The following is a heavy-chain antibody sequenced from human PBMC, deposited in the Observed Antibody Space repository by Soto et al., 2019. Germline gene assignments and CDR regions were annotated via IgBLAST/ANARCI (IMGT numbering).Heavy chain of an antibody. CDR2: ISSHGNAT. V-gene: IGHV3-64*07. Sequence: EVHLVESGGALGRPGGALRLSCAASGFTFSRDPMHWVRQAPGKGLQYVSAISSHGNATFYAESVRGRFLLSRDNSKNTLYLQMGSLRVEDMAVYYCARGLIPYGLDVWGQGTTVTVS. J-gene: IGHJ6*02. CDR3: ARGLIPYGLDV. D-gene: IGHD3-10*01. CDR1: GFTFSRDP.